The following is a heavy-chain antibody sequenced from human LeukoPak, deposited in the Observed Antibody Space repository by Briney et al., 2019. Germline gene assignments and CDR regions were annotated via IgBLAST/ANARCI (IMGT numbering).Heavy chain of an antibody. CDR3: ARLLVADGYPVLHYFDY. D-gene: IGHD2-21*02. V-gene: IGHV5-51*01. CDR2: IYPGDSDT. CDR1: GYSFSTYW. Sequence: GASLKISCKGSGYSFSTYWIGWVRQMPGKGLEWMGIIYPGDSDTRYSASFQGQVTISADKSITTAYLQWDSLKASDTAMYYCARLLVADGYPVLHYFDYWGQGTLVSVSS. J-gene: IGHJ4*02.